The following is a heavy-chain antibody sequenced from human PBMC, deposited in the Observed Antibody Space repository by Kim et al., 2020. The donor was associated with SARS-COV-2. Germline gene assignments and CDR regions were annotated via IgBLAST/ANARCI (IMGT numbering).Heavy chain of an antibody. Sequence: GGSLRLSCTASGFTFGDYAMSWFRQAPGKGLEWVGFIRSKAYGGTTEYAASVKGRFTISRDDSKSIAYLQMNSLKTEDTAVYYCTRDIAAAGTWYFQHWGQGTLVTVSS. CDR2: IRSKAYGGTT. J-gene: IGHJ1*01. D-gene: IGHD6-13*01. CDR1: GFTFGDYA. V-gene: IGHV3-49*03. CDR3: TRDIAAAGTWYFQH.